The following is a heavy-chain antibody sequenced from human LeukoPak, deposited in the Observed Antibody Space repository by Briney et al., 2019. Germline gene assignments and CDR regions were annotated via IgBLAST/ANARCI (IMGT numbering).Heavy chain of an antibody. Sequence: ASVKVSCKASGYTFTGYHMHWVRQAPGQGLEWMGIINHSGGSTNYAQKFQGRVTMTRDTSTSTVYMELSSLRSEDTAVYYCARAVGIVVVVVATLDYWGQGTLVTVSS. CDR3: ARAVGIVVVVVATLDY. D-gene: IGHD2-15*01. CDR2: INHSGGST. J-gene: IGHJ4*02. CDR1: GYTFTGYH. V-gene: IGHV1-46*01.